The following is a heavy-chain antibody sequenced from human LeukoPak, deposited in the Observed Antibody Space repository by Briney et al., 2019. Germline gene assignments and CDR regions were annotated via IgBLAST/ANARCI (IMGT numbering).Heavy chain of an antibody. CDR2: ISGSGGST. Sequence: GGSLRLSCAASGFTFSSYAMSWVRQAPGKGLEWVSAISGSGGSTYYVDSVKGRFTMSRDNSKNTLYLQMNSLRAEDTAVYYCARGYCSTTSCSFYYNYYYMDVRGKGTTVTVSS. J-gene: IGHJ6*03. CDR3: ARGYCSTTSCSFYYNYYYMDV. CDR1: GFTFSSYA. V-gene: IGHV3-23*01. D-gene: IGHD2-2*01.